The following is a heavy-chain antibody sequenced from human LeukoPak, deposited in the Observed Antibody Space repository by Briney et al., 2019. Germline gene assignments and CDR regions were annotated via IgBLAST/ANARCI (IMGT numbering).Heavy chain of an antibody. D-gene: IGHD3-22*01. CDR1: GFTFSSYA. CDR3: AQSSYDSSGLLDY. CDR2: ISYDGSNK. Sequence: GGSLRLSCAASGFTFSSYAMHWVRQAPGKGLEWVAVISYDGSNKYYADSVKGRFTISRDNSKNTLYLQMNSLRAEDTAVYYCAQSSYDSSGLLDYWGQGTLVTVSS. V-gene: IGHV3-30-3*01. J-gene: IGHJ4*02.